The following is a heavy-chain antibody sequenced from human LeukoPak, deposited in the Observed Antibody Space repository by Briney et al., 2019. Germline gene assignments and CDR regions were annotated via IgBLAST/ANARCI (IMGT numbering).Heavy chain of an antibody. D-gene: IGHD1-26*01. CDR1: GFTFSSYS. Sequence: PGGSLRLSCAASGFTFSSYSMNWVRQAPGKGLEWVSSISSSSSYIYYADSVKGRFTISRDNAKNSLYLQMNSLRAEDTAVYYCARESNSGSYRPFDYWGQGTLVTVSS. J-gene: IGHJ4*02. CDR2: ISSSSSYI. V-gene: IGHV3-21*01. CDR3: ARESNSGSYRPFDY.